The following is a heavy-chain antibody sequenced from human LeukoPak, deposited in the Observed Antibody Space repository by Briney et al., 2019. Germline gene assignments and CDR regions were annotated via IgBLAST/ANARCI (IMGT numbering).Heavy chain of an antibody. J-gene: IGHJ2*01. CDR1: GASISRNTYY. CDR3: AREVPWVWNFDL. CDR2: IYYSGST. D-gene: IGHD1-26*01. Sequence: SETLSLTCSVSGASISRNTYYWGWIRQPPGTGLEWIGYIYYSGSTYYNPSLKSRVTISVDTSKNQFSLKLNSVTAADTAVYYCAREVPWVWNFDLWGRGTLVTVSS. V-gene: IGHV4-30-4*08.